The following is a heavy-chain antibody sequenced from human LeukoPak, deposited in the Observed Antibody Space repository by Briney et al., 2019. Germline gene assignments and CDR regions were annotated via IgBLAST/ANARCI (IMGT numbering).Heavy chain of an antibody. V-gene: IGHV3-48*02. CDR3: AKPLCSSGFYYFDY. CDR2: ISSSSSTI. J-gene: IGHJ4*02. D-gene: IGHD6-19*01. Sequence: GSLRLSCAASGFTFSSYSMNWVRQAPGEGLEWVSYISSSSSTIYYADSVKGRFTISRDNAKNSLYLQMNSLRDEDTAVYYCAKPLCSSGFYYFDYWGQGTLVTVSS. CDR1: GFTFSSYS.